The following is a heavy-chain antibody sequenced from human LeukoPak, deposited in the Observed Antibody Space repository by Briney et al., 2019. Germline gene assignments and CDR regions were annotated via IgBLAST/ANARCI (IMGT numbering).Heavy chain of an antibody. D-gene: IGHD3-22*01. CDR2: ISYDGSNK. J-gene: IGHJ4*02. CDR1: GFTFSSYG. V-gene: IGHV3-30*03. CDR3: ATQGYYYDSSGYSG. Sequence: GGSQRLSCAASGFTFSSYGMHWVRQAPGKGLEWVAVISYDGSNKYYADSVKGRFTISRDNSKNTLYLQMNSLRAEDTAVYYCATQGYYYDSSGYSGWGQGTLVTVSS.